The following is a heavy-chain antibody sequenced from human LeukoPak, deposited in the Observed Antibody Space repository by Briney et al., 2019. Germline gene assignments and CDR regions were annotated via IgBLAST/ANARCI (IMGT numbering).Heavy chain of an antibody. CDR3: VRQDSITMVRGVMAAFDI. V-gene: IGHV5-51*01. J-gene: IGHJ3*02. CDR2: IYPGDSDT. D-gene: IGHD3-10*01. CDR1: GYSFTSYW. Sequence: GESLKISCKGSGYSFTSYWIGWVRQMPGKGLEWMGIIYPGDSDTRYSPSFQGQVTISADKSISTAYLQWSSLKASDTAMYYCVRQDSITMVRGVMAAFDIWGQGTMVTVSS.